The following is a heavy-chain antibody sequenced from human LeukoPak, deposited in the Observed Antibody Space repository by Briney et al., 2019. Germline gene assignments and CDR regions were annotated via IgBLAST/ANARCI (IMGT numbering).Heavy chain of an antibody. Sequence: SETLSLICKVSGGSIRSGDTYYWGWIRQPPGKGLAWIWSIYYSGTTYYNPSLKSRVTISLDTSKNQFSLKVSSVTAADTAVYFCARHVVEKWLPGWSDYWGQGTLVTVSS. CDR3: ARHVVEKWLPGWSDY. J-gene: IGHJ4*02. CDR1: GGSIRSGDTYY. V-gene: IGHV4-39*01. CDR2: IYYSGTT. D-gene: IGHD6-19*01.